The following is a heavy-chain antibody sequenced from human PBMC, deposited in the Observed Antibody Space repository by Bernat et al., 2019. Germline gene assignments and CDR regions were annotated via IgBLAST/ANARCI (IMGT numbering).Heavy chain of an antibody. J-gene: IGHJ1*01. CDR3: ASTEYSSSWYDVYFQH. D-gene: IGHD6-13*01. CDR1: GGTFSSYA. CDR2: IIPIFGTA. V-gene: IGHV1-69*01. Sequence: QVQLVQSGAEVKKPGSSVKVSCKASGGTFSSYAISWVRQAPGQGLEWMGGIIPIFGTADYAQKFQGRVTITADESTSTAYMELSSLRSEDTAVYYCASTEYSSSWYDVYFQHWGQGTLVTVSS.